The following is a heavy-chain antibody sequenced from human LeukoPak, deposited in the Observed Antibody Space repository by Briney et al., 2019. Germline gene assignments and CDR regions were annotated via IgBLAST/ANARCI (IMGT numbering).Heavy chain of an antibody. V-gene: IGHV4-4*07. J-gene: IGHJ6*02. D-gene: IGHD6-19*01. CDR1: GGSTGSSY. CDR2: FFTGGST. CDR3: ARGSGVAVGMDV. Sequence: EASETLSLTCTVSGGSTGSSYWSWNRQPAGKGLEWIGRFFTGGSTYYNPSLESRVTMSVDTSKNQFSLNLSSVTAADTAVYFCARGSGVAVGMDVWGQGTTVSVSS.